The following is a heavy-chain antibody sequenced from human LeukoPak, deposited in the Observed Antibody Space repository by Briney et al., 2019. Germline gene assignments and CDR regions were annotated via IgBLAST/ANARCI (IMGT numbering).Heavy chain of an antibody. V-gene: IGHV4-34*01. CDR3: ARALGYCSSTSCYTNWFDP. CDR1: GGSFSGYY. D-gene: IGHD2-2*02. CDR2: INHSGST. J-gene: IGHJ5*02. Sequence: SETLSLTCAVYGGSFSGYYWSWIRQPPEKGLEWIGEINHSGSTNYNPSLKSRVIISVDTSKNQFSLKLSSVTAADTAVYYCARALGYCSSTSCYTNWFDPWGQGTLVTVSS.